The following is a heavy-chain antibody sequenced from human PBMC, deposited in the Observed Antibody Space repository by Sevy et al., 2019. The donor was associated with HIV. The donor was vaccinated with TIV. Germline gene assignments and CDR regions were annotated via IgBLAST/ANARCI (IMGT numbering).Heavy chain of an antibody. CDR3: ARRRSGSSSGRWFDP. Sequence: SETLSLTCTVSGDSISSSSYDWGWIRQPPGKGLEWIGRVYYTGISFYTPSLKSRVTISVDTSKNQFSWKLTSVTAADTAVYYCARRRSGSSSGRWFDPWGQGALVTVSS. D-gene: IGHD6-6*01. J-gene: IGHJ5*02. CDR2: VYYTGIS. CDR1: GDSISSSSYD. V-gene: IGHV4-39*01.